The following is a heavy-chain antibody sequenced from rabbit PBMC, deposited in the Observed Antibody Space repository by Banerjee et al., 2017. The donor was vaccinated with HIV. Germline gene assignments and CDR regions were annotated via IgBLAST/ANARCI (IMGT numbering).Heavy chain of an antibody. CDR1: GFSFSSDYY. CDR2: VDAENSGGT. D-gene: IGHD4-1*01. V-gene: IGHV1S40*01. J-gene: IGHJ4*01. CDR3: ARDLAGVIGWNFDL. Sequence: QQLVESGGDLVKPGASLTLTCTASGFSFSSDYYMCWVRQAPGKGLEWIACVDAENSGGTWYANWATGRFTISKTSSTTVTLQMTSLTAADTATYFCARDLAGVIGWNFDLWGPGTLVTVS.